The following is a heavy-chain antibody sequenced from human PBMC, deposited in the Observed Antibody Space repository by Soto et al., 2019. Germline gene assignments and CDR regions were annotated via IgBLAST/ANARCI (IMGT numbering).Heavy chain of an antibody. V-gene: IGHV3-30-3*01. CDR1: GFTFSSYA. CDR2: ITYDGSNK. CDR3: AREAEANDY. Sequence: GGSLRLSCATSGFTFSSYAMHWVRQAPGKGLEWVALITYDGSNKYSADSVKGRFTISRDNSKNTLYLQMNSLRVEDTAMYYCAREAEANDYWGQGTLVTVSS. J-gene: IGHJ4*02.